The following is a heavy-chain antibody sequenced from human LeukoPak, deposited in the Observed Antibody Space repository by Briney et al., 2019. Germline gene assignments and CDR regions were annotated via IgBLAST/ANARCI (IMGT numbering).Heavy chain of an antibody. CDR2: IDYSGST. CDR1: GGSISSYY. J-gene: IGHJ3*02. Sequence: SETLSLTCTVSGGSISSYYWSWIRQPPGKGLEWIGYIDYSGSTNYNPSLKSRVTISVDTSKNQFSLKLSSVTAADTAVYYCATTRDRLDAFDIWGQGTMVTVSS. V-gene: IGHV4-59*01. CDR3: ATTRDRLDAFDI. D-gene: IGHD6-25*01.